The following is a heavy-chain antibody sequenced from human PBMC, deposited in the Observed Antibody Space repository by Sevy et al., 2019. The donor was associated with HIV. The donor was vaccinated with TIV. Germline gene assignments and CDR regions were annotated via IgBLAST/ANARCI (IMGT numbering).Heavy chain of an antibody. J-gene: IGHJ3*02. V-gene: IGHV3-43D*03. CDR3: AKGFLTGYYNRGGAFDI. Sequence: GESLKISCAASGFTFDDYAMHWVRQAPGKGLEWVSLISWDGGSTYYADSVKGRFTISRDNSKNSLYLQMNSLSAEDTALYYCAKGFLTGYYNRGGAFDIWGQGTMVTVSS. CDR2: ISWDGGST. D-gene: IGHD3-9*01. CDR1: GFTFDDYA.